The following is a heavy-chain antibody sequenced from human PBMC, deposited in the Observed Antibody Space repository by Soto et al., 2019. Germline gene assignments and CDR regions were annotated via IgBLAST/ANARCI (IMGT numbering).Heavy chain of an antibody. Sequence: GSSVKVSFKASGYTFTSYYMHWLRQAPGQGLEWMGIINPSGGSTSYAQKFQGRVTMTRDTSTSTVYMELSSLRSEDTAVYYCARATYSGYFDYWGQGTLVTVSS. V-gene: IGHV1-46*01. CDR1: GYTFTSYY. CDR2: INPSGGST. D-gene: IGHD1-26*01. J-gene: IGHJ4*02. CDR3: ARATYSGYFDY.